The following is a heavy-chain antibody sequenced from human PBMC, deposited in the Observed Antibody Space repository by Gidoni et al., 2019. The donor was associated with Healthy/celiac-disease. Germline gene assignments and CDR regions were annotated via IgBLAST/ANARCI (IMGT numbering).Heavy chain of an antibody. CDR1: GGSFSGYY. J-gene: IGHJ4*02. CDR3: ASSIAARRFWSPRVG. Sequence: QVQLQQWGAGLWKPSQTLSLTCAVYGGSFSGYYWSWIRQPPGKGLEWIGEINHSGSTNYNPSLKSRVTISVDTSKNQFSLKLSSVTAADTAVYYCASSIAARRFWSPRVGWGQGTLVTVSS. CDR2: INHSGST. D-gene: IGHD6-6*01. V-gene: IGHV4-34*01.